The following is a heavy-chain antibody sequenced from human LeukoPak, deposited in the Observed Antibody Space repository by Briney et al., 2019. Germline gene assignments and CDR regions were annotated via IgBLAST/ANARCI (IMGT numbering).Heavy chain of an antibody. CDR2: IIPIFGTA. J-gene: IGHJ4*02. Sequence: GASVKVSCKASGYTFTGYYMHWVRQAPGQGLEWMGRIIPIFGTANYAQKFQGRVTITTDESTSTAYMELSSLRSEDTAVYYCARDYVWGSPGHFDYWGQGTLVTVSS. V-gene: IGHV1-69*05. CDR1: GYTFTGYY. D-gene: IGHD3-16*01. CDR3: ARDYVWGSPGHFDY.